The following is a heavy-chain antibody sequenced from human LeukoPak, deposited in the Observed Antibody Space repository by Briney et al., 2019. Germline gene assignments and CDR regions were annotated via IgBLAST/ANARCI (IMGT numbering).Heavy chain of an antibody. CDR1: GFTFSSYA. CDR2: ISGSGGST. CDR3: AKDREVRRGSPRGGDLFDY. Sequence: PRGSLRLSCAASGFTFSSYAMSWVRQAPGKGLEWVSAISGSGGSTYYADSVKGRFTISRDNSKNTLYLQMNSLRAEDTAVYYCAKDREVRRGSPRGGDLFDYWGQGTLVTVSS. D-gene: IGHD1-26*01. V-gene: IGHV3-23*01. J-gene: IGHJ4*02.